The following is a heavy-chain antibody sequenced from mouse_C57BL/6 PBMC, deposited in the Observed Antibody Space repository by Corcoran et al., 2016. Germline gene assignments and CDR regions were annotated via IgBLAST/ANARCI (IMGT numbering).Heavy chain of an antibody. CDR2: INPNNGGT. CDR3: ASKGGDYGSCYY. V-gene: IGHV1-26*01. Sequence: EVQLQQSGPELVKPGASVKISCKASGYTFTDYYMNWVKQSHGKSLEWIGDINPNNGGTSYNQKFKGKATLTVEKSSSTAYMELRSLTSEDSAVYYCASKGGDYGSCYYWGQGTTLTVSS. D-gene: IGHD1-1*01. J-gene: IGHJ2*01. CDR1: GYTFTDYY.